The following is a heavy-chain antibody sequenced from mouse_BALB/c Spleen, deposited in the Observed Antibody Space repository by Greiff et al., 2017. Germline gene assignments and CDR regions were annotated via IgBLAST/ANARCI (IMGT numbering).Heavy chain of an antibody. D-gene: IGHD1-1*01. V-gene: IGHV5-6*02. CDR3: ARHQKKLTTVVATYWYFDV. CDR1: GFTFSSYG. Sequence: DVMLVESGGDLVKPGGSLKLSCAASGFTFSSYGMSWVRQTPDKRLEWVATISSGGSYTYYPDSVKGRFTISRDNAKNTLYLQMSSLKSEDTAMYYCARHQKKLTTVVATYWYFDVWGAGTTVTVSS. CDR2: ISSGGSYT. J-gene: IGHJ1*01.